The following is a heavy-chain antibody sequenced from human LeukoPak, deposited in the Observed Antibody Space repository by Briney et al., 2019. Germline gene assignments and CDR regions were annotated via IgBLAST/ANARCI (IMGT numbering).Heavy chain of an antibody. J-gene: IGHJ6*03. CDR1: GYTFTSYG. Sequence: SVKVSCKASGYTFTSYGISWVRQAPGQGLEWMGGIIPIFGTANYAQKFQGRVTITADESTSTAYMELSSLRSEDTAVYYCARDLYGDSSSGYMDVWGKGTTVTISS. CDR2: IIPIFGTA. CDR3: ARDLYGDSSSGYMDV. V-gene: IGHV1-69*13. D-gene: IGHD4-17*01.